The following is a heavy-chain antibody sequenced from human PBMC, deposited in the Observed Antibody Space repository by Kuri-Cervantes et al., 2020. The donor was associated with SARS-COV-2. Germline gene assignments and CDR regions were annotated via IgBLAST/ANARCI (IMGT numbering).Heavy chain of an antibody. CDR3: VKDREGIVVVVAATFDY. D-gene: IGHD2-15*01. J-gene: IGHJ4*02. CDR1: GFTFSSYA. CDR2: ISSNGGST. V-gene: IGHV3-64D*08. Sequence: GESLKISCAASGFTFSSYAMHWVRQAPGKGLEYVSAISSNGGSTYYANSVKGRFTISRDNSKNTLYLQMSSLRAEDTAVYYCVKDREGIVVVVAATFDYWGRGTLVTVSS.